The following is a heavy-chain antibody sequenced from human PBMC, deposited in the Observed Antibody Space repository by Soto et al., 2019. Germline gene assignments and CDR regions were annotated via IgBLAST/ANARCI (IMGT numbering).Heavy chain of an antibody. CDR1: GFTFSSYA. CDR2: ISYDGSNK. J-gene: IGHJ6*02. Sequence: GGSLRLSCAASGFTFSSYAMHWVRQAPGKGLEWVAVISYDGSNKYYADSVKGRFTISRDNSKNTLYLQMNSLRAEDTAVYYCARDNYYYGMDVWGQGTTVTVSS. CDR3: ARDNYYYGMDV. V-gene: IGHV3-30-3*01.